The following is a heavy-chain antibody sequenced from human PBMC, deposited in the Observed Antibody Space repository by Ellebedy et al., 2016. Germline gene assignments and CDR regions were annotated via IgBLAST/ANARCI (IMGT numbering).Heavy chain of an antibody. CDR1: GFTFSSYS. D-gene: IGHD3-3*01. CDR2: ISSSSSYI. V-gene: IGHV3-21*01. CDR3: ARFQDYDFWSGYPNWFNP. Sequence: GGSLRLSXAASGFTFSSYSMNWVRQAPGKGLEWVSSISSSSSYIYYADSVKGRFTISRDNAKNSLYLQMNSLRAEDTAVYYCARFQDYDFWSGYPNWFNPWGQGTLVTVSS. J-gene: IGHJ5*02.